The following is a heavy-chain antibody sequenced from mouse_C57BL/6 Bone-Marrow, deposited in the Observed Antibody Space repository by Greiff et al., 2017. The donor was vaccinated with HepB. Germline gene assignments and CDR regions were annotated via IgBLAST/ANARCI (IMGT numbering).Heavy chain of an antibody. D-gene: IGHD1-1*01. CDR2: ISSGGSYT. Sequence: EVQLVESGGDLVKPGGSLKLSCAASGFTFSSYGMSWVRQTPDKRLEWVATISSGGSYTYYPDSVKGRFTISSDNAKNTLYLQMSSLKSEDTAMYYCARRDYGSSYGYWGQGTTLTVSS. V-gene: IGHV5-6*01. CDR1: GFTFSSYG. CDR3: ARRDYGSSYGY. J-gene: IGHJ2*01.